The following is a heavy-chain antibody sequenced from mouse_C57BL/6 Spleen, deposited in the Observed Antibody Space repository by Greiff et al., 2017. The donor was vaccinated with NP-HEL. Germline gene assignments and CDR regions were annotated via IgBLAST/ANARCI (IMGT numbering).Heavy chain of an antibody. CDR2: SRNKANDYTT. CDR3: ARVEGDAMDY. Sequence: EVQVVESGGGLVQSGRSLRLSCATSGFTFSDFYMEWVRQAPGKGLEWIAASRNKANDYTTEYSASVKGRFIVSRDTSQSILYLQMNALRAEDTAIYYCARVEGDAMDYWGQGTSVTVSS. V-gene: IGHV7-1*01. CDR1: GFTFSDFY. J-gene: IGHJ4*01.